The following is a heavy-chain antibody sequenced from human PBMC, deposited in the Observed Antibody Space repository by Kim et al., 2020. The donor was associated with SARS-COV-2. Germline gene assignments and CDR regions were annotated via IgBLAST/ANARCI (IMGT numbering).Heavy chain of an antibody. CDR3: ARGGRPLFAF. Sequence: ASVKVSCKASGYTFTSDPMHWLRQAPGQGLEWLGWINTANGNPRYSQDLQDRITITRDRSASTVYMELRSLRSEDTAVYFCARGGRPLFAFWGQGTPVTV. CDR2: INTANGNP. V-gene: IGHV1-3*04. CDR1: GYTFTSDP. J-gene: IGHJ4*02.